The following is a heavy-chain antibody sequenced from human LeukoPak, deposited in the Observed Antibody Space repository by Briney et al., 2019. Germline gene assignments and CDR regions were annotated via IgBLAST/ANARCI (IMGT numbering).Heavy chain of an antibody. CDR2: IYYSGST. D-gene: IGHD3-10*01. CDR1: GGSISSSSYY. J-gene: IGHJ4*02. V-gene: IGHV4-61*05. Sequence: SETLSLTCTVSGGSISSSSYYWGWIRQSPGKGLEWIGYIYYSGSTSYNPSLKSRVTISVDTFRNQFSLKLTSVTAADTAIYYCAKSDYYGASDYWGQGTLVTVSS. CDR3: AKSDYYGASDY.